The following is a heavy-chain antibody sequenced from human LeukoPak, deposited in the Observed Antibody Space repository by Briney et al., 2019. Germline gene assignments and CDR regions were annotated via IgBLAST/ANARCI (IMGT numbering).Heavy chain of an antibody. CDR3: AKKKTAMVTVYYYYMDV. V-gene: IGHV3-23*01. CDR2: ISGSGGST. J-gene: IGHJ6*03. CDR1: GFTFSSFG. D-gene: IGHD5-18*01. Sequence: PGGSLRLSCAASGFTFSSFGMHWVRQAPGKGLEWVSSISGSGGSTYYADSVKGRLTISRDNSKNTLYLQMNSLRAEDTAVYYCAKKKTAMVTVYYYYMDVWGKGTTVTVSS.